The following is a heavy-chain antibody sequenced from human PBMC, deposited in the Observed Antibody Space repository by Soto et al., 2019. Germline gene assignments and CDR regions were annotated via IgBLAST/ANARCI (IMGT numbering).Heavy chain of an antibody. D-gene: IGHD6-6*01. CDR3: ARDGDSSSPFAI. V-gene: IGHV1-2*02. Sequence: QVQLVQSGAEVKKPGSSVKVSCKASGYTFTGNYMHWVRQAPGQGLEWMGWINPNSGGTNYAQKCQGRGTVTRDTSISTAYMELSRLRSDDTAVYYCARDGDSSSPFAIWGQGTMVNVSS. J-gene: IGHJ3*02. CDR1: GYTFTGNY. CDR2: INPNSGGT.